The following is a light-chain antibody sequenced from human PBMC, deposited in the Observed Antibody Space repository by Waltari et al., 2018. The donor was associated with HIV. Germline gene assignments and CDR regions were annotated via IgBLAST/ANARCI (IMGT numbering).Light chain of an antibody. CDR2: WAS. CDR3: QQYYSFPVT. Sequence: IAMMQSPDSLAVSLGERAIIKCKSVQSVFYSSDNKHNVAWYQQKPGRPPKLLIYWASTRESGVPDRFSGSGSGTDFTLTINNLQAEDVAVYYCQQYYSFPVTFGGGTRVELK. CDR1: QSVFYSSDNKHN. J-gene: IGKJ4*01. V-gene: IGKV4-1*01.